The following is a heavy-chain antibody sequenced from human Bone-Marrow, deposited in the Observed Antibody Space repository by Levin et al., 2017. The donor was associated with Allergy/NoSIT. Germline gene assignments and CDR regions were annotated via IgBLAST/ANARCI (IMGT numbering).Heavy chain of an antibody. Sequence: SLKISCAASGFTFDDFAMHWVRQVPGKGLEWVSGINWNRGIIGYADSVKDRFTISRDNARNSLFLQMNSLGPEDTALYYCAKGLNWGSPNTCDDWGQGTLVTVSS. CDR2: INWNRGII. D-gene: IGHD7-27*01. J-gene: IGHJ4*02. V-gene: IGHV3-9*01. CDR3: AKGLNWGSPNTCDD. CDR1: GFTFDDFA.